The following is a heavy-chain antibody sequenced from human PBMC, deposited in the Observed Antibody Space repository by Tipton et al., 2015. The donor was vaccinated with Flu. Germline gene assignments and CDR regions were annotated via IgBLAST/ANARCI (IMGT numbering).Heavy chain of an antibody. V-gene: IGHV4-34*01. CDR3: ARHEIWLSKAYYFDY. CDR2: INHSGST. D-gene: IGHD5-18*01. J-gene: IGHJ4*02. CDR1: GGSFSGYY. Sequence: GLVKPSETLSLTCAVYGGSFSGYYWSWIRQPPGKGLEWIGEINHSGSTNYNPSLKSRVTISVDTSKNQFSLKLGSVTAADTAVYYCARHEIWLSKAYYFDYWGQGTLVTVSS.